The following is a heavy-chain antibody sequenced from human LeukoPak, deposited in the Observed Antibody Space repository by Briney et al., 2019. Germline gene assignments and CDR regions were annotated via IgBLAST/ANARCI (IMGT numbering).Heavy chain of an antibody. CDR3: AKDSGQWVVNGMDV. CDR2: ISYDGSNK. V-gene: IGHV3-30*18. Sequence: GGSLRLSCAPSGLTFSSYGMHWVRQAPGKGLEWVAVISYDGSNKYHADSVKGRFTISRDNSKNTLYLQMNRLRAEDTAVYYCAKDSGQWVVNGMDVWGQGTTVTVSS. J-gene: IGHJ6*02. CDR1: GLTFSSYG. D-gene: IGHD6-19*01.